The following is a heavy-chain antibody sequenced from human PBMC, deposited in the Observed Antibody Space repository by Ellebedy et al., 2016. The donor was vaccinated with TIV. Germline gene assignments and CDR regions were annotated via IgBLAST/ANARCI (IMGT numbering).Heavy chain of an antibody. CDR3: ARQSRVTVFGVADS. CDR2: ISDYVGNT. CDR1: GYTFTSYG. V-gene: IGHV1-18*04. D-gene: IGHD3-3*01. Sequence: AASVKVSCKASGYTFTSYGISWVRQAPGQGPEWMGWISDYVGNTNYAQKFQGRVTLTTDTSTATAYMELRNLRSDDTAVYYCARQSRVTVFGVADSWGQGTLVTVSS. J-gene: IGHJ4*02.